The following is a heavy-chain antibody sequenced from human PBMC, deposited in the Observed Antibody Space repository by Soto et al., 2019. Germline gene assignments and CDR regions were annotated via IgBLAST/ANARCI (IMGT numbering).Heavy chain of an antibody. CDR1: GYTFTSYA. J-gene: IGHJ5*02. CDR3: AGIKRDFWSGYYAWFDP. V-gene: IGHV1-3*01. Sequence: ASVKVSCKASGYTFTSYAMHWVRQAPGQRLEWMGWINAGNGNTKYSQKFQGRVTITRDTSASTAYMELSSLRSEDTAVYYCAGIKRDFWSGYYAWFDPWGQRTLVTVSS. D-gene: IGHD3-3*01. CDR2: INAGNGNT.